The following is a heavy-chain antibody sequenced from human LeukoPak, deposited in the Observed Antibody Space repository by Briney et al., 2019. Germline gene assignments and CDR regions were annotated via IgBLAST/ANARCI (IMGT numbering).Heavy chain of an antibody. D-gene: IGHD3-22*01. CDR1: GGTFSSYA. V-gene: IGHV1-69*10. Sequence: SVKVSCKASGGTFSSYAISWVRQAPGQGLEWMGGIIPMFGVANYAQKFQGRVTITADKSTSIAYMELSSLRSEDTAVYYCARDSPTNYYDAGWGQGTLVTVSS. CDR2: IIPMFGVA. CDR3: ARDSPTNYYDAG. J-gene: IGHJ4*02.